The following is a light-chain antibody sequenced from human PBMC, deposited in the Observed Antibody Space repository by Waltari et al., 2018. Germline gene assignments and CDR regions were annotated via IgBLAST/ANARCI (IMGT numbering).Light chain of an antibody. CDR1: TRHVGTYQL. V-gene: IGLV2-23*01. J-gene: IGLJ2*01. Sequence: QSALTQPASVSGSLGQPITISCTGATRHVGTYQLFSWYQQHPGKAPKLMIYEGSKRPSGVSNRFSGSQSGNTASLTISGLQAEDDGDYYCCSYAGSSTYVLFGGGTKLTVL. CDR2: EGS. CDR3: CSYAGSSTYVL.